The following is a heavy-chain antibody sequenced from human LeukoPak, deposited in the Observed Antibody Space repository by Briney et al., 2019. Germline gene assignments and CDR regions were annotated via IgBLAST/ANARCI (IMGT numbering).Heavy chain of an antibody. V-gene: IGHV3-11*01. D-gene: IGHD6-6*01. J-gene: IGHJ6*03. CDR2: ISSSGSTI. CDR3: ARGDSARLYYYYYMDV. CDR1: GFTFSDYY. Sequence: GESLRLSCAASGFTFSDYYMSWIRQAPGKGLEWVSYISSSGSTIYYADSVKGRFTISRDNAKNSLYLQMNSLRAEDTAAYYCARGDSARLYYYYYMDVWGKGTTVTVSS.